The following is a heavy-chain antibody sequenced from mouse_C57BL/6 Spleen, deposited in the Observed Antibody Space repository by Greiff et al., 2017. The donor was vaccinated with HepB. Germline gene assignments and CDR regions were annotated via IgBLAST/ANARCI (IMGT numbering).Heavy chain of an antibody. Sequence: QVQLQQSGAELVKPGASVKMSCKASGYTFTSYWITWVKQRPGQGLEWIGDIYPGSGSTNYNEKFKSKATLTVNKSSSTAYMELRSLTSEDSAVYYCARGYGYDGSLFAYWGQGTLVTVSA. D-gene: IGHD2-2*01. CDR1: GYTFTSYW. CDR3: ARGYGYDGSLFAY. J-gene: IGHJ3*01. V-gene: IGHV1-55*01. CDR2: IYPGSGST.